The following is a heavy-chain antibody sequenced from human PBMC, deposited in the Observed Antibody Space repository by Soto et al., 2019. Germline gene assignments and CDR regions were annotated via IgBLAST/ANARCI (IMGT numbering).Heavy chain of an antibody. J-gene: IGHJ6*02. CDR2: ISAYNGNT. CDR3: AREGGLWFGELLSGSYYYYGMDV. V-gene: IGHV1-18*01. Sequence: ASVKVSCKASGYTFTSYGISWVRQAPGRGLEWMGWISAYNGNTNYAQKLQGRVTMTTDTSTSTAYMELRSLRSDDTAVYYCAREGGLWFGELLSGSYYYYGMDVWGQGTTVTVSS. D-gene: IGHD3-10*01. CDR1: GYTFTSYG.